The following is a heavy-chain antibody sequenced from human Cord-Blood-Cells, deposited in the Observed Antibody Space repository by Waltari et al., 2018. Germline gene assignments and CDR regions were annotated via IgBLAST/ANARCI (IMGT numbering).Heavy chain of an antibody. CDR1: GGTFSSYA. D-gene: IGHD3-16*02. V-gene: IGHV1-69*01. Sequence: QVQLVQSGAEVKKPGSSVKVSRKASGGTFSSYAISWVRQAPGQGLEWMGGIIPIFGTANYAQKFQGRVTITADESTSTAYMELSSLRSEDTAVYYCAREPYDYVWGSYRGFDPWGQGTLVTVSS. J-gene: IGHJ5*02. CDR2: IIPIFGTA. CDR3: AREPYDYVWGSYRGFDP.